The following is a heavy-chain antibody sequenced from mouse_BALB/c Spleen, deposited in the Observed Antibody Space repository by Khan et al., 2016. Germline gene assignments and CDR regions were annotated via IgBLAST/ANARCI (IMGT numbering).Heavy chain of an antibody. D-gene: IGHD1-2*01. CDR3: ATCDYYGSAFAY. J-gene: IGHJ3*01. CDR1: GDSITSGH. Sequence: EVQLQESGPSLAKPSQTLSLTCSVTGDSITSGHWNWIRKFPGNKFDFMGYISHSGDSYYNPSLKSRISITRDTSKHQYYLQLNSVTTEDTATYYCATCDYYGSAFAYWGQGTLVTVSA. V-gene: IGHV3-8*02. CDR2: ISHSGDS.